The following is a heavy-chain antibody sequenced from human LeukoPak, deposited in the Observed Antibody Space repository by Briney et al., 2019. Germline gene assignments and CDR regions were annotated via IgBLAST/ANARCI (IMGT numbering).Heavy chain of an antibody. D-gene: IGHD3-16*01. Sequence: ASVKVSCKASGYIFTGYYMHWVRQAPGQGLEWMGWINPNSGDTNYAQKFQGRVTMTRDTSISTAYMELSRLRSDDTAVYYCARARYRLAETYIDYWGQGTPVTVSS. V-gene: IGHV1-2*02. J-gene: IGHJ4*02. CDR1: GYIFTGYY. CDR2: INPNSGDT. CDR3: ARARYRLAETYIDY.